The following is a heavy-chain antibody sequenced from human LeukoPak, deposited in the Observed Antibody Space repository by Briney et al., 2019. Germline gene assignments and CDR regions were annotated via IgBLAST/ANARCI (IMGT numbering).Heavy chain of an antibody. J-gene: IGHJ4*02. CDR1: GGSISSYY. D-gene: IGHD3-10*01. CDR2: IYYSGGT. V-gene: IGHV4-59*01. Sequence: SETLSLTCTVSGGSISSYYWSWIRQPPGKGLEWIGYIYYSGGTNYNPSLKSRVTISVDTSKNQFSLKLSSVTAADTAVYYCARYGSGSYHLDYWGQGTLVTVSS. CDR3: ARYGSGSYHLDY.